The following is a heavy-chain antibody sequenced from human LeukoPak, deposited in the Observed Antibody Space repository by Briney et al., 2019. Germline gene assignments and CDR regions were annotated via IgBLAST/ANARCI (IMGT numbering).Heavy chain of an antibody. V-gene: IGHV3-23*01. CDR1: GFTFTDHA. Sequence: GGSLRLSCAASGFTFTDHAMNWVRQAPGKGLEWVSTISGSAIITNYADSVKGRFTISRDNSKNTLSLQMNGLRAEDTAVYYCAKDQYSSGYYGAWGQGTLVTVSS. D-gene: IGHD6-19*01. CDR3: AKDQYSSGYYGA. J-gene: IGHJ4*02. CDR2: ISGSAIIT.